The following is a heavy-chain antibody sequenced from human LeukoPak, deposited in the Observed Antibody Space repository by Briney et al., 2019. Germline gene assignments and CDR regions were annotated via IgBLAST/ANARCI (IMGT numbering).Heavy chain of an antibody. D-gene: IGHD2-21*02. J-gene: IGHJ4*02. CDR3: AKAVVTAIDAY. V-gene: IGHV3-23*01. CDR2: ISGSGGST. CDR1: GLTFSSYA. Sequence: GGSLRLSCTASGLTFSSYAMSWVRQAPGKGLEWVSAISGSGGSTYYADSVKGRFTISRDNSKNTLYLQMNSLRAEDTAVYYCAKAVVTAIDAYWGQGTLVTVSS.